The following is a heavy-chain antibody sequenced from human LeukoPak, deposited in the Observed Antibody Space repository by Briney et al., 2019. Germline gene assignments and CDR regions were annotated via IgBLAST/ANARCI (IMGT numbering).Heavy chain of an antibody. CDR2: ISSSSSYI. D-gene: IGHD6-13*01. Sequence: PGGSLRLSCAASGFTFSSYSMNWVRQAPGKGLEWVSSISSSSSYIYYADSVEGRFTISRDNAKNSLYLQMNSLRAEDTAVYYCARTIAAAGEVDYWGQGTLVTVSS. V-gene: IGHV3-21*01. CDR1: GFTFSSYS. J-gene: IGHJ4*02. CDR3: ARTIAAAGEVDY.